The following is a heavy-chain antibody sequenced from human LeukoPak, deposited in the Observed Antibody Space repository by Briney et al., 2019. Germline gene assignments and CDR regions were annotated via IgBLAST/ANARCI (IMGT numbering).Heavy chain of an antibody. CDR1: GGSISSGGYY. D-gene: IGHD3-9*01. Sequence: PSETLSLTCTVSGGSISSGGYYWSWIRQHPGKGLEWIGYIYYSGRTNYNPSLKSRVTISVDTSKNQFSLKLSSVTAADTAVYYCARHIGGVLRYFDWLSGGGLTYFDYWGQGTLVTVSS. CDR2: IYYSGRT. CDR3: ARHIGGVLRYFDWLSGGGLTYFDY. V-gene: IGHV4-61*08. J-gene: IGHJ4*02.